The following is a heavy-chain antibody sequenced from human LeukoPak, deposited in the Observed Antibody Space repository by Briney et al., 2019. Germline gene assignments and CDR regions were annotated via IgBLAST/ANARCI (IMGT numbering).Heavy chain of an antibody. D-gene: IGHD4-17*01. CDR1: GGTFISYA. J-gene: IGHJ4*02. V-gene: IGHV1-69*13. CDR2: IIPIFGTA. Sequence: GASVKVSCKASGGTFISYAISWVRQAPGQGLEWMGGIIPIFGTANYAQKFQGRVTITADESTSTAYMELSSLRSEDTAVYYCARGKTYGDYFFDYWGQGTLVTVSS. CDR3: ARGKTYGDYFFDY.